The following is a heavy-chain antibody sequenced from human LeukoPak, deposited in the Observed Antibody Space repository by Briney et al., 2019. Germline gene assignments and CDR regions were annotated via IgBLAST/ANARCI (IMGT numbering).Heavy chain of an antibody. D-gene: IGHD3-22*01. CDR3: ARDEVSQRGTKIVVAQGY. J-gene: IGHJ4*02. Sequence: ASVKVSCKASGGTFSSYAISWVRQAPGQGLEWMGRIIPIFGTANYAQKFQGRVTITTDESTSTAYMELSSLRSEDTAVYYCARDEVSQRGTKIVVAQGYWGQGTLVTVSS. CDR1: GGTFSSYA. CDR2: IIPIFGTA. V-gene: IGHV1-69*05.